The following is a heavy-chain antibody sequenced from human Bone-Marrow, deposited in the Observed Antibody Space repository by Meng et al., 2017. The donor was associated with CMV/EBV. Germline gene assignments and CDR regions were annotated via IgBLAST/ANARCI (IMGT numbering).Heavy chain of an antibody. CDR1: GGSISSSSYY. V-gene: IGHV4-39*07. J-gene: IGHJ6*02. CDR2: IYYSGST. CDR3: ARDTCSGGSCYSWGYYYGMDV. Sequence: GSLRLSCTVSGGSISSSSYYWGWIRQPPGEGLEWSGSIYYSGSTYYNPSLKSRVTISVDTSKTQFSLKLSSVTAADTAVYYCARDTCSGGSCYSWGYYYGMDVWGQGTTVTVSS. D-gene: IGHD2-15*01.